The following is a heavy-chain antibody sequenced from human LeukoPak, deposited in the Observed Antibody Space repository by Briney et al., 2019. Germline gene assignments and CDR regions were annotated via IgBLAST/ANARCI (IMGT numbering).Heavy chain of an antibody. V-gene: IGHV4-59*01. J-gene: IGHJ4*02. D-gene: IGHD5-12*01. CDR2: ISDIGST. Sequence: PSETLSLTCTVSGASISSYYWSWIRQVPGKGLEWIGYISDIGSTHYNPSLTSRVSISFDTSKNRFSLRLTSVTAADTGVYYCARIEPPHVVATWALDGWGRGTLVTVSS. CDR3: ARIEPPHVVATWALDG. CDR1: GASISSYY.